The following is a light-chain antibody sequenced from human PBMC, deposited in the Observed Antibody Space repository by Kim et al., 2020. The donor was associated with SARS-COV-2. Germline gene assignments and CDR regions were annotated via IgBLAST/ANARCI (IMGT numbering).Light chain of an antibody. J-gene: IGLJ1*01. Sequence: QSVLTQPASVSGSPGQSITISCTGTSSDVGGYNYVSWYQQHPGKAPKLVIFDVSDRPSGVSNRFSGSKSGNTASLTISGLQAEDEADYYCSSYTSSSTGVFGTGTKVIVL. CDR3: SSYTSSSTGV. V-gene: IGLV2-14*03. CDR2: DVS. CDR1: SSDVGGYNY.